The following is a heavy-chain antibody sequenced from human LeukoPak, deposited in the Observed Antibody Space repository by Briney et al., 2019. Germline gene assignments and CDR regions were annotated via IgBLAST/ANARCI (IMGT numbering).Heavy chain of an antibody. Sequence: TGGSLRLSCAASGFTFSSYAISWVRQPPGQGLEWMGGIIPIFGTANYAQKFQGRVTITADESTSTAYMELSSLRSEDTAVYYCARGLLAAGPSPSWFDPWGQGTLVTVSS. D-gene: IGHD6-13*01. V-gene: IGHV1-69*01. J-gene: IGHJ5*02. CDR3: ARGLLAAGPSPSWFDP. CDR1: GFTFSSYA. CDR2: IIPIFGTA.